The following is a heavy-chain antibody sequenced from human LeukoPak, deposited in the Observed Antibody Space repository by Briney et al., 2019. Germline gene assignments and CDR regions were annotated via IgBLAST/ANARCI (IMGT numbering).Heavy chain of an antibody. D-gene: IGHD3-9*01. J-gene: IGHJ3*01. CDR2: IYSGGDT. CDR1: GFTVSSNY. V-gene: IGHV3-66*04. CDR3: ARLLKRGVAFDL. Sequence: GGSLRLSCAASGFTVSSNYMSWVRQAPGKGLEWVSVIYSGGDTFYSDSVKGRFIFSRDTSKNTLSLHMNSLSAEDSGLYYCARLLKRGVAFDLWGQGTLVTVSS.